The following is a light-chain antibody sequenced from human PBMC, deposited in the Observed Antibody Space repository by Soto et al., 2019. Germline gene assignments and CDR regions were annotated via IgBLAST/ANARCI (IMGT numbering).Light chain of an antibody. CDR1: INDVGGYNY. CDR3: SSYAGSNNLGV. J-gene: IGLJ3*02. Sequence: QSALTQPPSASGSPGQSVTISCTGTINDVGGYNYVSWYQQLPSKAPKLMIFEVSKRPSGVPDRFSGSKSGNTASLTVSGLQAEDEADYYCSSYAGSNNLGVFGGGTKLTVL. V-gene: IGLV2-8*01. CDR2: EVS.